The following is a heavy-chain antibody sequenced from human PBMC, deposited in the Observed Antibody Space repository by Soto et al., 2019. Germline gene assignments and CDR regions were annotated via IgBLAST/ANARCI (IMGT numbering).Heavy chain of an antibody. V-gene: IGHV4-39*01. D-gene: IGHD3-3*02. CDR2: IYYSGST. CDR3: ASPKIAFYNWFDP. CDR1: GGSISSSSYY. J-gene: IGHJ5*02. Sequence: QLQLQESGPGLVKPSETLSLTCTVSGGSISSSSYYWGWIRQPPGKGLEWIGSIYYSGSTYYNPSPKGRVTISVDTSKNPFSLKLSSVTAADTAVYYCASPKIAFYNWFDPWGQGTLVTVSS.